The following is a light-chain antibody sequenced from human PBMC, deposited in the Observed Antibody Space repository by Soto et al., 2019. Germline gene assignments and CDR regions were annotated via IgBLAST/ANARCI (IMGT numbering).Light chain of an antibody. CDR2: SNN. CDR3: AAWDDSLNGYV. J-gene: IGLJ1*01. Sequence: QSVRTQPPSASGTPGQRVTISCSGSSSNIGSNTVNWYQQLPGTAPKLLIYSNNQRSSGVPDRFSGSKSGTSASLAISGLQSEDEADYYCAAWDDSLNGYVFGTGTKVTVL. V-gene: IGLV1-44*01. CDR1: SSNIGSNT.